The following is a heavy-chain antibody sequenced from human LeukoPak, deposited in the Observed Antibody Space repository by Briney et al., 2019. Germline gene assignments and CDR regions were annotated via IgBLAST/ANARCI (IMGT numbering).Heavy chain of an antibody. D-gene: IGHD4-17*01. Sequence: GGSLRLSCAASGFTFRSYNLSWVRQAPGKGLEWVSSIRSRRTYTYYADSVKGRFTISRDNARNSLYLQMNSLRPEDTAVYYCARGDDYGDRYYFDYWGQGILVTVSS. CDR1: GFTFRSYN. CDR3: ARGDDYGDRYYFDY. V-gene: IGHV3-21*01. J-gene: IGHJ4*02. CDR2: IRSRRTYT.